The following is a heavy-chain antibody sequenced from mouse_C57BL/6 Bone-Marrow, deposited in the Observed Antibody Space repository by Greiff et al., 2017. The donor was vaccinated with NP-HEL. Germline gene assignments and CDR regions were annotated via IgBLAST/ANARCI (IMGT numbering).Heavy chain of an antibody. Sequence: DVMLVESGGDLVKPGGSLKLSCAASGFTFSSYGMSWVRQTPDKRLEWVATISSGGSYTYYPDSVKGRFTISRDNAKNTLYLQMSSLKSEDTAMYYCARSYYFDYWGQGTTLTVSS. CDR3: ARSYYFDY. J-gene: IGHJ2*01. CDR1: GFTFSSYG. CDR2: ISSGGSYT. V-gene: IGHV5-6*02.